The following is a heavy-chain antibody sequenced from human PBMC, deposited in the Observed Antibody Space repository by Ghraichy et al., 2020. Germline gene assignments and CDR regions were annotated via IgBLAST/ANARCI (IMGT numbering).Heavy chain of an antibody. D-gene: IGHD6-19*01. V-gene: IGHV3-7*03. Sequence: GESLNISCAASGLTFSDYWMNWVRQAPGRGLEWVANIKQDGSETNYVDSVKGRFTISRDNARRSLFLQMNNLRVDDTALYYCVGGAGWLYDYWGQGTLVTVSS. CDR3: VGGAGWLYDY. J-gene: IGHJ4*02. CDR2: IKQDGSET. CDR1: GLTFSDYW.